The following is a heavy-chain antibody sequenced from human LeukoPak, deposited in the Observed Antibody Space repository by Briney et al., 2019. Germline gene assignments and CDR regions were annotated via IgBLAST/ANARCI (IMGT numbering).Heavy chain of an antibody. CDR2: INPSGGSP. CDR1: GYTFTNYY. CDR3: ARVWDRKFDC. V-gene: IGHV1-46*01. J-gene: IGHJ4*02. D-gene: IGHD3-16*01. Sequence: ASVKVSCKASGYTFTNYYMHWVRQAPGQGLEWMGIINPSGGSPNYAQKFQGRVTMTRATSTSTDYMELSSLRSEDTAVYYCARVWDRKFDCWGQGTLVTVSS.